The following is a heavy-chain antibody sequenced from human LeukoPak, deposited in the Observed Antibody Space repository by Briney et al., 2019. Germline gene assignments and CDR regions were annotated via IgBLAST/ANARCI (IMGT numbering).Heavy chain of an antibody. J-gene: IGHJ5*02. CDR3: ARDSSGWYRSNWFDP. Sequence: SVKVSCKASGGTLSSYAISWVRQAPGQGLEWMGGIIPIFGTASYAQKFQGRVTITADKSTSTAYMELSSLRSEDTAVYYCARDSSGWYRSNWFDPWGQGTLVTVSS. CDR1: GGTLSSYA. D-gene: IGHD6-19*01. CDR2: IIPIFGTA. V-gene: IGHV1-69*06.